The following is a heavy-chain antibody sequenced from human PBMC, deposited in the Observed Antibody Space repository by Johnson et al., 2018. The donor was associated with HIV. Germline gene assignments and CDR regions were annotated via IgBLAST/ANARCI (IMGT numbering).Heavy chain of an antibody. J-gene: IGHJ3*02. D-gene: IGHD6-13*01. Sequence: QVQLVESGGGVVQPGRSLRLSCIASGFTFSSYGMHWVRQAPGKGLQWVALLSYDGSNEYYADSVLGRFTISRDNYKNTLYLQMNSLRSEDTAVYYCARDGGIATALDGFDIWGQGTMVTVSS. CDR1: GFTFSSYG. CDR2: LSYDGSNE. CDR3: ARDGGIATALDGFDI. V-gene: IGHV3-30*03.